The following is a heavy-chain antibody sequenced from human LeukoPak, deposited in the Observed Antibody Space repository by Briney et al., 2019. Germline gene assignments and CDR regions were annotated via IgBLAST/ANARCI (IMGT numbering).Heavy chain of an antibody. CDR3: ARGVYIAAAQYGY. CDR2: IYYSGTT. Sequence: SETLSLTCTVSGGSISSYYWIWIRQPPGKGLEWIGYIYYSGTTNYNPSLKSRVTISVDTSKNQFALKLSSVTAADTAVYYCARGVYIAAAQYGYWGQGTLVTVSS. CDR1: GGSISSYY. D-gene: IGHD6-13*01. V-gene: IGHV4-59*01. J-gene: IGHJ4*02.